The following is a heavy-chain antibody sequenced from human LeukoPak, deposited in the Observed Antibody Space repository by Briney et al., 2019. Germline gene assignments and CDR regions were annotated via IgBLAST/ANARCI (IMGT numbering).Heavy chain of an antibody. D-gene: IGHD3-10*01. V-gene: IGHV3-15*01. CDR3: GMGSGRSDFDY. J-gene: IGHJ4*02. Sequence: GGSLRLSCAASGFTFSSYWMSWVRQAPGKGLEWVGRIKSKGDGATRDFAAPVKGRFSISRDDSKNTVYLQMNSLKTDDTAVYYCGMGSGRSDFDYWGQGTLVTVSS. CDR1: GFTFSSYW. CDR2: IKSKGDGATR.